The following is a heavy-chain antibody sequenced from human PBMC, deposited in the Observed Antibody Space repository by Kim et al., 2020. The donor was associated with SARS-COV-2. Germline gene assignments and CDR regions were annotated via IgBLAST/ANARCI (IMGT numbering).Heavy chain of an antibody. CDR3: AKAWDSSGWDYFDY. Sequence: GGSLRLSCAASGFTFSSYGMHWVRQAPGKGLEWVAVISYDGSNKYYADSVKGRFTISRDNSKNTLYLQMNSLRAEDTAVYYCAKAWDSSGWDYFDYWGQGTLVTVSS. D-gene: IGHD6-19*01. CDR1: GFTFSSYG. V-gene: IGHV3-30*18. J-gene: IGHJ4*02. CDR2: ISYDGSNK.